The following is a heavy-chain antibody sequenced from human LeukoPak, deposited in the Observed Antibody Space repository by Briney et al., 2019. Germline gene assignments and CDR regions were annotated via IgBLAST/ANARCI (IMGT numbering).Heavy chain of an antibody. CDR3: ARVHVVVAATTTVGGGFDY. J-gene: IGHJ4*02. CDR1: GFTFSNYA. V-gene: IGHV3-23*01. CDR2: ITGSGGNT. Sequence: GASLRLSCAASGFTFSNYAMSWVRQAPGKGLEWVSAITGSGGNTYYADSVKGRFTISRDNSKNTVFLQMNSLRAEDTAVYYCARVHVVVAATTTVGGGFDYWGQGTLVTVSS. D-gene: IGHD2-15*01.